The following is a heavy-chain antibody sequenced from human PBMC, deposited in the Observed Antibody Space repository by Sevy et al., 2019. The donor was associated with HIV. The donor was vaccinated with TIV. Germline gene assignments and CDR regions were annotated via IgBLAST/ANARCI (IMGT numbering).Heavy chain of an antibody. J-gene: IGHJ6*02. CDR1: GFSFSRHG. Sequence: GGSLRLSCAAAGFSFSRHGMHWARQAPGKGLEWVAVISNDGSDKEYAESVKGRFTVSRDNSKETVYLQMNSLRLDETAVYYCANSRGRYEGSSWLYYYYIMDVWGQGTTVTVSS. D-gene: IGHD6-13*01. CDR3: ANSRGRYEGSSWLYYYYIMDV. CDR2: ISNDGSDK. V-gene: IGHV3-30*18.